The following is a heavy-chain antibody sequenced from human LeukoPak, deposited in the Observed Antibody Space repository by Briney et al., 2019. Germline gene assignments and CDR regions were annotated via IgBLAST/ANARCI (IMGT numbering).Heavy chain of an antibody. Sequence: ASVKVSCKASGYTFTGYYMHWVRQAPGQGLEWMGWINPNSGGTKFAQKFQGRVTMTRDTSISTGYMELSRLRYDDTAVYYCATNILVRDIINWFDPWGQGTLVTVSS. CDR2: INPNSGGT. V-gene: IGHV1-2*02. CDR3: ATNILVRDIINWFDP. CDR1: GYTFTGYY. J-gene: IGHJ5*02. D-gene: IGHD3-10*01.